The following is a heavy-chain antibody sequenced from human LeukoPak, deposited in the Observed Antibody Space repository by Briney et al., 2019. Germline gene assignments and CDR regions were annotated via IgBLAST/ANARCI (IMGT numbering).Heavy chain of an antibody. J-gene: IGHJ4*02. CDR3: AREVSTGYYFDY. V-gene: IGHV4-30-2*01. CDR2: IYHSGST. Sequence: PSETLSLTCTVSGGSISSGGYYWSWIRQPPGKGLEWIGYIYHSGSTYYNPSLKSRVTISVDRSKNQFSLKLSSVTAADTAVYYCAREVSTGYYFDYWGQGTLVTVSS. D-gene: IGHD6-25*01. CDR1: GGSISSGGYY.